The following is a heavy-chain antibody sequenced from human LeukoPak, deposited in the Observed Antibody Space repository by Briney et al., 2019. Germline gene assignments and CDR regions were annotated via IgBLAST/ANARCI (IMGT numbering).Heavy chain of an antibody. CDR3: ARASDWFDP. V-gene: IGHV4-34*01. Sequence: SETLSLTCAVYGGSFSGYYWSWIRQPPGKGLEWIGEINHSGSTNYNPSLKSRVTISVDTSKNQFSLKLSSVTAADTAVYYCARASDWFDPWGQGTLVTVSS. CDR1: GGSFSGYY. D-gene: IGHD6-19*01. CDR2: INHSGST. J-gene: IGHJ5*02.